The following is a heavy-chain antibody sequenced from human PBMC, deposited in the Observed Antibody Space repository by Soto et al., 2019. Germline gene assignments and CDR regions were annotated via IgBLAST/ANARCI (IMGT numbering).Heavy chain of an antibody. Sequence: QVQLQQWGAGLLKPSETLSLTCAVYGGSFSGYYWSWIRQPPGKGLEWIGEINHSGSTNYNPSLKSRVTISVDTSKNQFSLKLSSVTAADTAVYYCETVPRKRYCSGGSCYSNWFDPWGQGTLVTVSS. D-gene: IGHD2-15*01. CDR1: GGSFSGYY. V-gene: IGHV4-34*01. J-gene: IGHJ5*02. CDR2: INHSGST. CDR3: ETVPRKRYCSGGSCYSNWFDP.